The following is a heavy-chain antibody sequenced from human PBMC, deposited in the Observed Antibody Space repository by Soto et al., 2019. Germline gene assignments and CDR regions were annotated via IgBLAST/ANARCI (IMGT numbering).Heavy chain of an antibody. D-gene: IGHD2-2*01. CDR1: GYSLSDLS. CDR3: ATLPRTIERTPAAIWSFDS. Sequence: SVEVSFKVSGYSLSDLSIHWVRQAPGKGLEWMGGLDAEDGETIYAQKLQGRGTMTEDTSTDTAYMELSSLTSEDTAMYYCATLPRTIERTPAAIWSFDSWGQGTLVTVSS. V-gene: IGHV1-24*01. J-gene: IGHJ4*02. CDR2: LDAEDGET.